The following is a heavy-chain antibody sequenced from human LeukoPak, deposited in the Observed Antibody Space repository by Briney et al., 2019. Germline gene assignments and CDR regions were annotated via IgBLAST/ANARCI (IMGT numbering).Heavy chain of an antibody. V-gene: IGHV1-2*02. CDR1: GYTLTGYY. Sequence: AASVKVSCKASGYTLTGYYIHWVRQAPGQGLEWMGWINPKRGGTNFAQKFQGRVTMTRDTSISTAYMELSRLRSDDTAVYYCARDPYYYDSSGFFSYYYYGMDVWGQGTTVTVSS. CDR2: INPKRGGT. CDR3: ARDPYYYDSSGFFSYYYYGMDV. D-gene: IGHD3-22*01. J-gene: IGHJ6*02.